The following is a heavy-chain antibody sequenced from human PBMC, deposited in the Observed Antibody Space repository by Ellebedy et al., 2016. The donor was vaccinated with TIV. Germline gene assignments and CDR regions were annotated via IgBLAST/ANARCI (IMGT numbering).Heavy chain of an antibody. V-gene: IGHV3-7*01. CDR2: IKQDGSDK. CDR3: ARDSAGWAVAVD. D-gene: IGHD6-19*01. Sequence: GESLKISCAVPGFTFSSYWISWVRQAPGQGLEWVANIKQDGSDKNHADSVKGRFTISRDNAKNLLFLQMNSLRVEDTAAYYCARDSAGWAVAVDWGQGTLVTVSS. J-gene: IGHJ4*02. CDR1: GFTFSSYW.